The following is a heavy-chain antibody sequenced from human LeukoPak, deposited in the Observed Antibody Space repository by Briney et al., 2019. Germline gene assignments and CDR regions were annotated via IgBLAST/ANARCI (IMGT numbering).Heavy chain of an antibody. D-gene: IGHD2-2*01. CDR2: ISHDGSND. CDR3: ARGPFGSCSSTSCHFFDY. J-gene: IGHJ4*02. Sequence: PGRSLRLSCAASGFTFSSYGMHWVRQAPGKGLEWVSGISHDGSNDDYADSVRGRFTISRDNSKDTLYLQMSSLRPEDTAVYYCARGPFGSCSSTSCHFFDYWGQGTLVTVSS. V-gene: IGHV3-30*19. CDR1: GFTFSSYG.